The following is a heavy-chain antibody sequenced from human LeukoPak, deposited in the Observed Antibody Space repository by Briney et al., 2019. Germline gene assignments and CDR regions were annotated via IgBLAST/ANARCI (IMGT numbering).Heavy chain of an antibody. D-gene: IGHD3-22*01. CDR3: AKDEDSSGHPWDFQQ. V-gene: IGHV3-23*01. J-gene: IGHJ1*01. CDR2: ISGSGGST. Sequence: GGSLRLSCAASGFTFSRYAMSWVRQAPGKGLEWVSTISGSGGSTYYADSVKGRFTISRDNSKNTLYLQMNSLRAEDTAVYYCAKDEDSSGHPWDFQQWGQGTLVTVSS. CDR1: GFTFSRYA.